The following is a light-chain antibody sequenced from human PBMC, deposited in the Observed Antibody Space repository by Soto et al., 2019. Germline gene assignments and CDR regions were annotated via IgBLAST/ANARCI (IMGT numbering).Light chain of an antibody. Sequence: QSALTQPASGYGSPGQSITISFTGTSSDVGGYNYVSWYQQHPGKAPKLMIYDVSNRPSGVSNRFSGSKSGNTASLTISGLQAEDEADYYCSSYTRSSTYVFGTGTKLTVL. CDR1: SSDVGGYNY. CDR3: SSYTRSSTYV. V-gene: IGLV2-14*01. J-gene: IGLJ1*01. CDR2: DVS.